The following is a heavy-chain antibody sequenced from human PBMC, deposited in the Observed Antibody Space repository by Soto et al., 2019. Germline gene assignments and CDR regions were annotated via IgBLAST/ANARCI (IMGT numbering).Heavy chain of an antibody. Sequence: PGGSLRLSCAASGFTFSSYSMNWVRQAPGKGLEWVSSISSSSSYIYYADSVKGRFTISRDNAKNSLYLQMNSLRAEDTAVYYCARGRYSSGWSKFDYWGQGTLVTVSS. CDR2: ISSSSSYI. CDR1: GFTFSSYS. CDR3: ARGRYSSGWSKFDY. D-gene: IGHD6-19*01. J-gene: IGHJ4*02. V-gene: IGHV3-21*01.